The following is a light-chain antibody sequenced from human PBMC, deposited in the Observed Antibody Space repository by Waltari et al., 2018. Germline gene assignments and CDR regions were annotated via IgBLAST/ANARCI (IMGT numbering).Light chain of an antibody. Sequence: DIQLTQSPSTLSASVRDRVTITCRASQSVGTWLAWYQQQPGETPNLLILRSSTFDTQVPSGFSDREAGTEFTRTNSSLQPGNFASYGCRQYSTGPGTFGQGTKREV. CDR1: QSVGTW. J-gene: IGKJ2*02. V-gene: IGKV1-5*03. CDR2: RSS. CDR3: RQYSTGPGT.